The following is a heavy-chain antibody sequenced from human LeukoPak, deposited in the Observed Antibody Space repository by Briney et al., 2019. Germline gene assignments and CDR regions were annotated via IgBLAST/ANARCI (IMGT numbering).Heavy chain of an antibody. J-gene: IGHJ4*02. CDR2: IYYSGST. CDR1: GGSISSSSYY. CDR3: ARHEGSSWWYFDY. V-gene: IGHV4-39*01. D-gene: IGHD6-13*01. Sequence: SETLSLTCRVPGGSISSSSYYWGWIRQPPGKGLEWTGSIYYSGSTYYIPSLKSRVTISVDTSKIQFSLKLSSVTAADTAVYYGARHEGSSWWYFDYWGQGTLVTVSS.